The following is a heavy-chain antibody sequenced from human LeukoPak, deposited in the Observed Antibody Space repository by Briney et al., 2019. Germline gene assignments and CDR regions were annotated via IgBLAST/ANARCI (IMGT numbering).Heavy chain of an antibody. D-gene: IGHD3-10*01. V-gene: IGHV1-18*04. CDR1: GYSFTGYF. J-gene: IGHJ6*04. CDR3: ARDDVLYGSGTPANGMDV. CDR2: ISAYNGNT. Sequence: ASVKVSCKASGYSFTGYFMQWARQAPGQGLEWMGWISAYNGNTNYAQKLQGRVTMTTDTSTSTAYMELRSLRSDDTAVYYCARDDVLYGSGTPANGMDVWGKGTTVTVSS.